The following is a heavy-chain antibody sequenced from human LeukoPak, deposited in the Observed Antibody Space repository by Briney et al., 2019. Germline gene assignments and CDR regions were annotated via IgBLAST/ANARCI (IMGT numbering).Heavy chain of an antibody. CDR1: GFTFSSYS. V-gene: IGHV3-15*01. CDR2: IKSKIDTGTT. J-gene: IGHJ6*03. D-gene: IGHD4-17*01. Sequence: GGSLRLSCAASGFTFSSYSMNWVRQAPGKGLEWVGRIKSKIDTGTTDYATYVRGRFTISREDSIDMLYLQMNRLTTEDTAVYYCTTDPDRRTFSGYGHYSPYSYMDVWGKGTTVTVSS. CDR3: TTDPDRRTFSGYGHYSPYSYMDV.